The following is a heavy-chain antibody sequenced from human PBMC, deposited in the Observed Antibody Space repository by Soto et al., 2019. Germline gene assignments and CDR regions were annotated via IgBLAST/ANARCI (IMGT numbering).Heavy chain of an antibody. CDR1: GRIFSSFP. CDR2: VISASGSV. V-gene: IGHV1-69*06. CDR3: ARVGSRDAYNYVLAH. J-gene: IGHJ1*01. D-gene: IGHD5-18*01. Sequence: QVQVVQSGAEVKKPGSSVKISCKASGRIFSSFPTSWVRQVPGQGLEWMGGVISASGSVTYAPKFQGRVTITAVNSAGMGYLELTSLTSEDTAIYYCARVGSRDAYNYVLAHWGPGTMVTVSS.